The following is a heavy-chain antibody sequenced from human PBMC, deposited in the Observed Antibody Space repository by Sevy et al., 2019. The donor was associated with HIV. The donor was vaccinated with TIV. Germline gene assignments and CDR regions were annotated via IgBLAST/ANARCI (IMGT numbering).Heavy chain of an antibody. J-gene: IGHJ4*02. V-gene: IGHV4-59*01. CDR1: GGSISSFY. D-gene: IGHD6-19*01. CDR3: ARESSSRWYFDY. Sequence: SETLSLTCTVSGGSISSFYWSWIRQPPGKGLGWIGYFSYSGNTNYNPSLRSRVTISVDTSRNQFSLKLTSVTAADTAVYYCARESSSRWYFDYWGQGTLVTVSS. CDR2: FSYSGNT.